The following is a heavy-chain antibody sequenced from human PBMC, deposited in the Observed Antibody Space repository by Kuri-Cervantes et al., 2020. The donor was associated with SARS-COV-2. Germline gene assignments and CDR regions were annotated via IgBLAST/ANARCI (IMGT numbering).Heavy chain of an antibody. Sequence: ASVKVSCKASGYTFTNYDINWVRQATGQGLEWMGWMNPNTGVTGYTQKFQDRITMAMDSSVSTAYMELSSLTFADTATYYCTRRSVTRDYWGQGTLVTVSS. J-gene: IGHJ4*02. CDR2: MNPNTGVT. CDR3: TRRSVTRDY. V-gene: IGHV1-8*01. CDR1: GYTFTNYD. D-gene: IGHD2-21*02.